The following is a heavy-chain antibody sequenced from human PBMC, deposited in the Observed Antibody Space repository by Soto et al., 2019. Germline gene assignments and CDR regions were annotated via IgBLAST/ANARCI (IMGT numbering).Heavy chain of an antibody. J-gene: IGHJ5*02. CDR3: ARSVFP. CDR2: IYYSGDT. V-gene: IGHV4-31*03. Sequence: SETLSLTCTVSGGSISSGNYYWSWIRQHPGKGLEWLEYIYYSGDTYYKPSLKSRVTISVDTSKNQFSLKLSSVTAADTAVYYCARSVFPWGQGTLVTVSS. CDR1: GGSISSGNYY.